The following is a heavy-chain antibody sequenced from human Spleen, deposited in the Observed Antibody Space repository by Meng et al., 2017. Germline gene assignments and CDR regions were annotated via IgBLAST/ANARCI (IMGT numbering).Heavy chain of an antibody. D-gene: IGHD6-19*01. CDR3: ARDWADSYSSGWYNAFDI. Sequence: GESLKISCAASGFTFSRYWMHWVRQAPGKGLVWVSRITSDESTTSYADSVKGRFTVSRDNAKNTLYLQMNSLRAEDTAVYYCARDWADSYSSGWYNAFDIWGQGTMVTVSS. CDR2: ITSDESTT. V-gene: IGHV3-74*01. J-gene: IGHJ3*02. CDR1: GFTFSRYW.